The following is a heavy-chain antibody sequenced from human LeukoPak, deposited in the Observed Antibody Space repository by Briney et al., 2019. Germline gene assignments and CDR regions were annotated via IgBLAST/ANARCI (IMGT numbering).Heavy chain of an antibody. CDR2: IHHSGIT. CDR3: ASRDNSFDS. V-gene: IGHV4-39*02. CDR1: GGSISSHNHH. Sequence: SETLSLTCSVSGGSISSHNHHWDWIRQPPGNGLEWIGSIHHSGITYSNPSGRSHLTLCVDMAKNSFSLNLRSVTAADTAVYYCASRDNSFDSWGPGTLVTVSS. J-gene: IGHJ4*02. D-gene: IGHD5-24*01.